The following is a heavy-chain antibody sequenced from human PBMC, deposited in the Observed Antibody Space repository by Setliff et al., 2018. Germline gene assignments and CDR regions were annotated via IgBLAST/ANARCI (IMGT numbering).Heavy chain of an antibody. CDR2: MHQSGRT. J-gene: IGHJ6*03. CDR1: DGAFSTYY. V-gene: IGHV4-34*01. CDR3: AREGPESDSSGYMDV. Sequence: SETLSLTCDVYDGAFSTYYWTWIRQPPGKGLEWIGEMHQSGRTKFNPSLKSRVTMSVDPSKNHFSLKVTSVTVADTAVYYCAREGPESDSSGYMDVWGQGTTVTV. D-gene: IGHD4-4*01.